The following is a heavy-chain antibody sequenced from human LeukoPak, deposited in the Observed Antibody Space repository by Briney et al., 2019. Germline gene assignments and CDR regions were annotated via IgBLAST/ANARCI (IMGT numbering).Heavy chain of an antibody. Sequence: GGSLRLSCAASGFTFSSYSMNWVRQAPGKGLEWVSCISSSSSYIYYADSVKGRFTISRDNAKNSLYLQMNSMRAEDTAVYYCAREIVAVGFDYWGQGTLVTVSS. CDR3: AREIVAVGFDY. CDR2: ISSSSSYI. D-gene: IGHD2-15*01. V-gene: IGHV3-21*01. CDR1: GFTFSSYS. J-gene: IGHJ4*02.